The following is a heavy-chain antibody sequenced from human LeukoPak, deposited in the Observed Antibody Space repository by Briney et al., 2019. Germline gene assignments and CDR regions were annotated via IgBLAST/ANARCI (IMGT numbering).Heavy chain of an antibody. V-gene: IGHV4-59*01. J-gene: IGHJ4*02. CDR1: GASIGGYY. CDR3: ATLKGVDPMFDN. Sequence: SETLSLTCTVSGASIGGYYWSWIRRPPGKGLEYIGYMYYSGSANYNPSLKSRVTISVDTSRNQFSLKLRSVTAADTAVYYCATLKGVDPMFDNWGQGILVTVSS. CDR2: MYYSGSA. D-gene: IGHD2-8*01.